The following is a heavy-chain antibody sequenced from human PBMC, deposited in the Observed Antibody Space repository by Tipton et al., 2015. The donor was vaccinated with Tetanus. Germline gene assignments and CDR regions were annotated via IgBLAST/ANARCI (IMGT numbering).Heavy chain of an antibody. V-gene: IGHV1-69*06. CDR1: GGSFSTYV. D-gene: IGHD7-27*01. CDR2: IIPIFGTI. CDR3: ARRLGPYTGDQVWHFDL. J-gene: IGHJ2*01. Sequence: QSGAEVKKPGSSVKVSCETSGGSFSTYVTSWVRQAPGQGLEWMGSIIPIFGTITYAQKFQGRLTITADKSTNTAHMSLSSLRSEDTATYYCARRLGPYTGDQVWHFDLWGRGTLVTVSS.